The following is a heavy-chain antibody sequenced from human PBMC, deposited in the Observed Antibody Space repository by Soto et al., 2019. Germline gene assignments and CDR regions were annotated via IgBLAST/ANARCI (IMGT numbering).Heavy chain of an antibody. CDR2: VIPLLDAS. CDR1: GAAFSNYT. V-gene: IGHV1-69*08. J-gene: IGHJ6*03. Sequence: QVQLVQSGAEVKKPGSSVKISCTASGAAFSNYTFTWVRRAPGQGLEWMGRVIPLLDASNYAEKFQDRVTNTADRSTSTAYMELSGLKSEDSAIYYCASGKSQMTQDRMGFYYYMDVWGKGTTVTVSS. D-gene: IGHD2-15*01. CDR3: ASGKSQMTQDRMGFYYYMDV.